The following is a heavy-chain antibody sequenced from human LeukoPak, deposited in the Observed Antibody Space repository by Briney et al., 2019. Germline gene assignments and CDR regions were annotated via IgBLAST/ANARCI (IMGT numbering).Heavy chain of an antibody. Sequence: GGSLRLSCEASGFTFSSYAMSWVRQAPGKGLEWVSVICSSGSNRYYADSVKGRFTISRDDSKNTLYLQIDSLRAEDTAVYYCAKGSGGSCYSGMDAWGQGTTVTVSS. D-gene: IGHD2-15*01. CDR3: AKGSGGSCYSGMDA. J-gene: IGHJ6*02. CDR1: GFTFSSYA. V-gene: IGHV3-23*01. CDR2: ICSSGSNR.